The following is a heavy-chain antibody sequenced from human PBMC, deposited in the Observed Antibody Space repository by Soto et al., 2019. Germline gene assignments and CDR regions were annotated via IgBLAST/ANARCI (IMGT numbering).Heavy chain of an antibody. CDR1: GYTFTSYG. V-gene: IGHV1-18*01. CDR3: ARVGRYSASYCGYYFAY. D-gene: IGHD1-26*01. Sequence: QVQLVQSGAEVKKPGASVKVSCKASGYTFTSYGISWVRQAPGQGLERMGWISAYNGNTNYAQKIQGRVTITTDTSTSTAYMELRSLRSDATAVYYCARVGRYSASYCGYYFAYWRQRPLVTVSS. J-gene: IGHJ4*02. CDR2: ISAYNGNT.